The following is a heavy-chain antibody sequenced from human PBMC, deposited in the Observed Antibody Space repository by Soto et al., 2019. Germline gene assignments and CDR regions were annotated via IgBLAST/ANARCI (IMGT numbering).Heavy chain of an antibody. J-gene: IGHJ5*01. D-gene: IGHD3-10*01. CDR3: TREQMATVTQFNLFAS. Sequence: LVTLSWTRVASAFSGDYWDWGRKAPGQGLEWMGWIKPSTGDTNYAEKFRGRVTMTRDTSVSTAYMELSSLRSDDTAVYYCTREQMATVTQFNLFASWVQGT. V-gene: IGHV1-2*02. CDR2: IKPSTGDT. CDR1: ASAFSGDY.